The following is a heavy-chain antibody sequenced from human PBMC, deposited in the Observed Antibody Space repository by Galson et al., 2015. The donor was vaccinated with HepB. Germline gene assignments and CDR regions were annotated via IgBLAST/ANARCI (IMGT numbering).Heavy chain of an antibody. Sequence: SLRLSCAASGFMFSTYDMHWVRQSTGEGLEWVAGIGITGDTHYLDSVKGRFTISRENDQNSLYLQMKSLRAAETTVYYCARQRARLWFGESRYVDLWGRCPPVHVSS. V-gene: IGHV3-13*01. D-gene: IGHD3-10*01. CDR3: ARQRARLWFGESRYVDL. CDR1: GFMFSTYD. J-gene: IGHJ2*01. CDR2: IGITGDT.